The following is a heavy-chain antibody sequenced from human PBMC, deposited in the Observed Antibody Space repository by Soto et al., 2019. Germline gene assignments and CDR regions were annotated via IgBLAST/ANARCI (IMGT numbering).Heavy chain of an antibody. Sequence: QVQLVESGGGVVQPGRSLRLSCAASGFTFSSYAMHWVRQAPGKGLEWVAVISYDGSNKYYADSVKGRFTISRDNSKNTLYLQMNRLRAEDTAVYYCARVGGSHYLAHFDYWGQGTLVTVSS. CDR1: GFTFSSYA. D-gene: IGHD1-26*01. V-gene: IGHV3-30-3*01. J-gene: IGHJ4*02. CDR3: ARVGGSHYLAHFDY. CDR2: ISYDGSNK.